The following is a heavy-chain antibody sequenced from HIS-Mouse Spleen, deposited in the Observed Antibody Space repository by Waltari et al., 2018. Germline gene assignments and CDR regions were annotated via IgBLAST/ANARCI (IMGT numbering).Heavy chain of an antibody. CDR3: ARPRAESYYNHDAFDI. CDR2: ISYDGRNK. V-gene: IGHV3-30*04. D-gene: IGHD3-10*01. J-gene: IGHJ3*02. CDR1: GFTFISYA. Sequence: QVQLVESGGGVVQPGRSLRLSCAASGFTFISYAMHWVRQAPGKGLEGVAVISYDGRNKSYADSVKGRFTISRDNSKNTLYLQMNSLRAEDTAVYYCARPRAESYYNHDAFDIWGQGTMVTVSS.